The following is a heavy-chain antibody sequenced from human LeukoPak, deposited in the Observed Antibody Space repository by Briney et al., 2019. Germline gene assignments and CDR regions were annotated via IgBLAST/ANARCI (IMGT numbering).Heavy chain of an antibody. CDR2: IIPIFGTA. J-gene: IGHJ3*02. CDR1: GCTFSSYA. V-gene: IGHV1-69*05. Sequence: AAVTVSCKASGCTFSSYAISWVRQAPGQGLEWMGGIIPIFGTANYAQKFQGRVTITTDESTSTAYMELSSLRSEDTAVYYCARERDIVVVTDAFDIWGQGTMVTASS. D-gene: IGHD2-21*02. CDR3: ARERDIVVVTDAFDI.